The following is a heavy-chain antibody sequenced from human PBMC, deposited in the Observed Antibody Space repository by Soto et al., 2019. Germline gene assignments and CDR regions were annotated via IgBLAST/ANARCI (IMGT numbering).Heavy chain of an antibody. CDR2: IWYDGSNK. CDR1: GFSFISYG. D-gene: IGHD3-16*01. CDR3: AREGHAGGRSDY. J-gene: IGHJ4*02. V-gene: IGHV3-33*01. Sequence: VGSLRLACAASGFSFISYGMEWLLQAPGKGLEWVAVIWYDGSNKYYADSVKGRFTISRDNSKNTLYLQMNSLRAEDTAVYYCAREGHAGGRSDYWGQGTLVTVSS.